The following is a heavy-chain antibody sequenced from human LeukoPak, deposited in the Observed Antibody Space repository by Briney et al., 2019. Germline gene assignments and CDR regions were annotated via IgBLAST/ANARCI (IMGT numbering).Heavy chain of an antibody. CDR1: GGSLSGHY. J-gene: IGHJ3*01. CDR3: ARLLDNDISGDPDTFDG. CDR2: VSYTGRT. Sequence: SETLSVTCTVSGGSLSGHYWSWIRQPPGKRLEWIGYVSYTGRTKYNPSLQSRVTIPIDTSKSQFSLKLTSVTSADTAVYSCARLLDNDISGDPDTFDGCGQGTTVIVSS. D-gene: IGHD3-22*01. V-gene: IGHV4-59*11.